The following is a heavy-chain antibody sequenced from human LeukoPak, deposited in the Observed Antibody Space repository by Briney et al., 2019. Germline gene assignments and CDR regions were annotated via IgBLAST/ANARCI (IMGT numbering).Heavy chain of an antibody. Sequence: SETLSLTCTVSGGAISSSSYYWGWIRQPPGKGLEWIGSIYYSGSTYYNPSLKSRVTISVDTSKNQFSLKLSSVTAADTAVYYCAREWPALVYWGRGTLVTVSS. J-gene: IGHJ4*02. CDR1: GGAISSSSYY. CDR2: IYYSGST. V-gene: IGHV4-39*07. CDR3: AREWPALVY. D-gene: IGHD3-16*01.